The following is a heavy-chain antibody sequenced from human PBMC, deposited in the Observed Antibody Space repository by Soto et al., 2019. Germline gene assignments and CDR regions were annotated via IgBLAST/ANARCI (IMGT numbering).Heavy chain of an antibody. CDR3: ARDSALRFLAPDAFDI. CDR2: INHSGST. Sequence: SETLSLTCAVYGGSFSGYYWSWIRQPPGKGLEWIGEINHSGSTNYNPSLKSRVTISVDTSKNQFSLKLSSVTAADTAVYYCARDSALRFLAPDAFDIWGQGTMVTVSS. D-gene: IGHD3-3*01. V-gene: IGHV4-34*01. CDR1: GGSFSGYY. J-gene: IGHJ3*02.